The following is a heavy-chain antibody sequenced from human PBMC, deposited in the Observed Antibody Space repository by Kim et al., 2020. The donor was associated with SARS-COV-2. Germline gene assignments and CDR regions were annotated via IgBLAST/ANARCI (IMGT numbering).Heavy chain of an antibody. V-gene: IGHV3-33*01. J-gene: IGHJ4*02. Sequence: YHANPVKGRFPISRDNSKNPLYLQMTSLRAEDTAVYYCARDRRTSRALDYWGQGTLVTVSS. CDR3: ARDRRTSRALDY. D-gene: IGHD2-2*01.